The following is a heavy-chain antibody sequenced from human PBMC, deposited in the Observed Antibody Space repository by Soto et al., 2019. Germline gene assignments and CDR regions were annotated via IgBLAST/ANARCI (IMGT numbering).Heavy chain of an antibody. CDR2: IYYSGST. D-gene: IGHD7-27*01. V-gene: IGHV4-39*01. J-gene: IGHJ5*02. CDR3: ARHKANWGSVRWFDP. Sequence: SETLSLTCTVSGGSISSSSYYWGWIRQPPGKGLEWIGSIYYSGSTYYNPSLKSRVTISVDTSKNQFSLKPSSVTAADTAVYYCARHKANWGSVRWFDPWGQGTLVTVSS. CDR1: GGSISSSSYY.